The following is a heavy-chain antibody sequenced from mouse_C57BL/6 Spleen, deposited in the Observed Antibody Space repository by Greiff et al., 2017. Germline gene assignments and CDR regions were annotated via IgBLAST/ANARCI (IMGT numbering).Heavy chain of an antibody. D-gene: IGHD3-2*02. Sequence: VQLQQPGAELVRPGTSVKLSCKASGYTFTSYWMHWVKQRPGQGLEWIGVIDPSDSYTNYNQKFKGKATLTVDTSSSTAYMQLSSLTSEDSAVYYCAREGSSGYYAMDYWGQGTSVTVSS. CDR1: GYTFTSYW. V-gene: IGHV1-59*01. CDR2: IDPSDSYT. J-gene: IGHJ4*01. CDR3: AREGSSGYYAMDY.